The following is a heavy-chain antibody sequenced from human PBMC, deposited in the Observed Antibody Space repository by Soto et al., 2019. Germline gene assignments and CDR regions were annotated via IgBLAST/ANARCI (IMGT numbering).Heavy chain of an antibody. D-gene: IGHD3-3*01. V-gene: IGHV5-51*01. CDR1: GYSFTSYW. Sequence: PGESLKISCKGSGYSFTSYWIGWVRQMPGKGLEWMGIIYPGDSDTRYSPSFQGQVTISADKSISTAYLQWSSLRASDTAMYYCARQGGEEDFRSGYSEYGMDVWGQGTTVTVSS. CDR2: IYPGDSDT. CDR3: ARQGGEEDFRSGYSEYGMDV. J-gene: IGHJ6*02.